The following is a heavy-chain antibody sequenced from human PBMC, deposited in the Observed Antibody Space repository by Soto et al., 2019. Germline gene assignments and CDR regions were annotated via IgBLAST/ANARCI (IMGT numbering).Heavy chain of an antibody. CDR2: IYYSGST. CDR3: ARGSTTEKVDS. J-gene: IGHJ4*02. V-gene: IGHV4-59*08. Sequence: SETLSLTCTFSGGSISSYYWSLIRQPPGKGLEWIGYIYYSGSTNYNPSLKSRVTISVDTSKNQFSLKLSSVTAADTAMYYCARGSTTEKVDSWGQGILVTVSS. CDR1: GGSISSYY.